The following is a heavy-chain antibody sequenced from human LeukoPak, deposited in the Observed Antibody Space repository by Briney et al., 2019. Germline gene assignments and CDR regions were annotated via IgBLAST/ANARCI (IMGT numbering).Heavy chain of an antibody. CDR3: ARGAGTSWFDY. CDR1: GFTFIDYC. CDR2: IDLNNGAT. J-gene: IGHJ4*02. V-gene: IGHV1-2*02. Sequence: GASVKVSCKAAGFTFIDYCSHWVRQAPGQGPECMGWIDLNNGATKYAPKFQGRVTITRDTSINTAYMELSSLTSDDTAVYYCARGAGTSWFDYWGQGSLVTVSS. D-gene: IGHD2-2*01.